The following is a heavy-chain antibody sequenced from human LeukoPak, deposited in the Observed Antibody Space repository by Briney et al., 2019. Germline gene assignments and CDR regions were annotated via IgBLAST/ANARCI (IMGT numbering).Heavy chain of an antibody. J-gene: IGHJ3*02. CDR1: GGSISSYY. CDR3: ARVYGDYAQDAFDI. D-gene: IGHD4-17*01. CDR2: IYYSGST. Sequence: SETLSLTCTVSGGSISSYYWSWIRQPPGKGLEWIGYIYYSGSTSYNPSLKSRVTISVDTSKNQFSLKLSSVTAADTAVYYCARVYGDYAQDAFDIWGQGTMVTVSS. V-gene: IGHV4-59*01.